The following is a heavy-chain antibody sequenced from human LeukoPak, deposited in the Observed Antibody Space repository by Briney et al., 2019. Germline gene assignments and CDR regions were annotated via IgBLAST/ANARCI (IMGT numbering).Heavy chain of an antibody. V-gene: IGHV3-53*01. Sequence: PGGSLRLSFAASGFTVSSNYMSWVRQAPGKGLEWVSVIYSGGSTYYADSVKGRFTISRDNSKNTLYLQMNSLRAEDTAVYYCARDRHGSGSYMAFDIWGQGTMVTVSS. CDR1: GFTVSSNY. J-gene: IGHJ3*02. CDR3: ARDRHGSGSYMAFDI. D-gene: IGHD3-10*01. CDR2: IYSGGST.